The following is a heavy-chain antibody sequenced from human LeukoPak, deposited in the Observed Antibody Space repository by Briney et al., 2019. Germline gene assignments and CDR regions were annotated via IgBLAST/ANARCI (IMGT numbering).Heavy chain of an antibody. CDR2: INHSGST. D-gene: IGHD2-2*01. CDR3: ARGFRYCSSTSCYVSGWFDP. CDR1: GGSFSGYY. V-gene: IGHV4-34*01. Sequence: SEALSLTCAVYGGSFSGYYWSWIRQPPGKGLEWIGEINHSGSTHCNPSLKSRVTISVDTSKNQFSLKLSSVTAADTAVYYCARGFRYCSSTSCYVSGWFDPWGQGTLVTVSS. J-gene: IGHJ5*02.